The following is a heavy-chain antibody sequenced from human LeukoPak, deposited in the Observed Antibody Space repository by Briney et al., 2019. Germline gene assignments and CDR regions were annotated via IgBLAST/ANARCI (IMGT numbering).Heavy chain of an antibody. CDR3: ARDQRGFSYSKYYFDY. J-gene: IGHJ4*02. CDR2: IWYDGTNK. CDR1: GFSFSSYG. D-gene: IGHD5-18*01. V-gene: IGHV3-33*01. Sequence: GRSLRLSCAASGFSFSSYGMHWVRQAPGKGLEWVAVIWYDGTNKYYADSVKGRFTISRDNSKDTLYLQMNSLRAEDTAVYYCARDQRGFSYSKYYFDYWGQGTLVTVSS.